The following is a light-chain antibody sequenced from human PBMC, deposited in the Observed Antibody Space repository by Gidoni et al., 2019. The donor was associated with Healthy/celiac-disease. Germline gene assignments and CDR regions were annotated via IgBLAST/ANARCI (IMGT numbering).Light chain of an antibody. V-gene: IGLV2-14*01. Sequence: QSALTQPASVSGSPGQSITISCTGTSSDVGGYNYVSWYQQHPGKAPKLMIYEVSNRPSGVSNRFSGSKSGNTASLTISGLQAEDEADYYCSSYTSSSTLYVVFGGGTKLTV. CDR2: EVS. CDR1: SSDVGGYNY. J-gene: IGLJ2*01. CDR3: SSYTSSSTLYVV.